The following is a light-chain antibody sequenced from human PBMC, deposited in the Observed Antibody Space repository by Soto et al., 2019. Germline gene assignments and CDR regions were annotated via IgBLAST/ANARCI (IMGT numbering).Light chain of an antibody. CDR1: QSVTRY. CDR2: DSS. Sequence: EIVLTQSPVTLSLSPGERATLSCRASQSVTRYFAWYQQNPGQAPRLLIYDSSNSATGVPARFSGSGSGTDFTLTISSLEPEDFAVYYCQQRSSWPVTFGQGTKVEI. CDR3: QQRSSWPVT. J-gene: IGKJ1*01. V-gene: IGKV3-11*01.